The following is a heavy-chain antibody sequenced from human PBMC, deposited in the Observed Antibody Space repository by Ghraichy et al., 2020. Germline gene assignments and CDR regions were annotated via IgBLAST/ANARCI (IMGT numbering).Heavy chain of an antibody. D-gene: IGHD1-26*01. CDR1: GFTFSSYS. Sequence: GESLNISCAASGFTFSSYSINWVRQAPGKGLEWVSSISSVSTYIYYADSVKGRFTISRDNAKNSLYLQMNSLRVEDTAVYYCARLLRGSGSFYFDSWGQGTLVTVSS. J-gene: IGHJ4*02. V-gene: IGHV3-21*01. CDR3: ARLLRGSGSFYFDS. CDR2: ISSVSTYI.